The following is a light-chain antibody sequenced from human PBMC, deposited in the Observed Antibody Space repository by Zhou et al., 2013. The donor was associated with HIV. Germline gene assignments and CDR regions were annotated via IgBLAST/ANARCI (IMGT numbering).Light chain of an antibody. V-gene: IGKV1-5*03. CDR3: QQYDSYSG. Sequence: DIQMTQSPSTLSASVGDRVTITCRASQSISSWLAWYQQKPGKAPKLLIYKASSLESGVPSRFSGSGSGTEFTLTISSLQADDFATYYCQQYDSYSGFGQGTKVEIK. CDR2: KAS. J-gene: IGKJ1*01. CDR1: QSISSW.